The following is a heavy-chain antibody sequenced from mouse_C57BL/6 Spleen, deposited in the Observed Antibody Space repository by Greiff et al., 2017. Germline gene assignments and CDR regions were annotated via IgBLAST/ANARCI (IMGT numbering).Heavy chain of an antibody. Sequence: VQLQESGPGLVQPSQSLSITCTVSGFSLTSYGVHWVRQSPGKGLEWLGVIWRGGSTDYNAAFMSRLSITKDNSKSQVFFKMNSLQADDTAIYYCAKESYYGSSYWYFDVWGTGTTVTVSS. J-gene: IGHJ1*03. V-gene: IGHV2-5*01. CDR1: GFSLTSYG. CDR3: AKESYYGSSYWYFDV. D-gene: IGHD1-1*01. CDR2: IWRGGST.